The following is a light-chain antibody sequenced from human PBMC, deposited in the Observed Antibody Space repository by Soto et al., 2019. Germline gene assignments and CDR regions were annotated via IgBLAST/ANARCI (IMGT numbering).Light chain of an antibody. CDR2: DAT. V-gene: IGKV1-5*01. J-gene: IGKJ5*01. Sequence: DIQMTQSPSILSASVGDSVTITCRASQTIDSWVAWYQQKPGKAPKLLVYDATSLESGVSSRFSGGGYGTDFTLSINNLQPDDFATYYCQQYNRLITFGQGTRLEIK. CDR3: QQYNRLIT. CDR1: QTIDSW.